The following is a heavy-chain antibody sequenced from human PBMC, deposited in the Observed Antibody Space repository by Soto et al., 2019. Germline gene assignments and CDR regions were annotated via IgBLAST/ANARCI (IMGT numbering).Heavy chain of an antibody. J-gene: IGHJ6*02. CDR1: CGSISSFY. D-gene: IGHD3-16*01. CDR3: ARDGGTYGMDA. CDR2: IYYSGST. V-gene: IGHV4-59*01. Sequence: PSQTLSLTCTVSCGSISSFYWNWIRQPPGKGLEWIGYIYYSGSTNYNPSLKSRVTISVDTSKNQFSLKLSSVTAADTAVYYCARDGGTYGMDAWGQGTTVTVSS.